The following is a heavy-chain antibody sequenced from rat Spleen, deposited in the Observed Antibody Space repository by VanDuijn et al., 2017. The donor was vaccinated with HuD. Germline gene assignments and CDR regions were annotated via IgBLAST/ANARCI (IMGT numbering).Heavy chain of an antibody. D-gene: IGHD1-10*01. J-gene: IGHJ3*01. CDR3: TTENYWFAY. CDR1: GFTFSNYD. V-gene: IGHV5-27*01. Sequence: EVQLVESDGGLVQPGRSLKLSCAASGFTFSNYDMAWVRQAPTKGLEWVASISPSGGSTYYRDSVKGRFTISRDNTKSTLYLQMNSLRSEDTATYYCTTENYWFAYWGQGTLVTVSS. CDR2: ISPSGGST.